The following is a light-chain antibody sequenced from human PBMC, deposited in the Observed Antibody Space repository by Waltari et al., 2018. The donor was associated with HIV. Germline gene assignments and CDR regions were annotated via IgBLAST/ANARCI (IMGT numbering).Light chain of an antibody. CDR3: QQYYSTPLT. CDR2: WAS. Sequence: DIVMTQSPDSLAVSLGERATINCKSSQSVLYSSNSKNFLAVYQQKPGQPPKLLIYWASTRESGVPDRFSGSGSGTDFTLTISSLQAEDVAVYYCQQYYSTPLTFGGGTKVEIK. J-gene: IGKJ4*01. V-gene: IGKV4-1*01. CDR1: QSVLYSSNSKNF.